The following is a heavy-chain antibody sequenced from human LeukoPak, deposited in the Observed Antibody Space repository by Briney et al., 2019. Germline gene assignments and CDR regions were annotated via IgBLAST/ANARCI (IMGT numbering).Heavy chain of an antibody. V-gene: IGHV1-2*02. CDR3: ARESEGGHIDY. Sequence: GASVKVSCKASGYTFTGYYMHWVRQAPGQGLEWMGWINPNSGGTNYAQKFQGRVTMTRDTSVSTAYMELSRLKSDDTVVYYCARESEGGHIDYWGQGTLVTVSS. J-gene: IGHJ4*02. CDR1: GYTFTGYY. CDR2: INPNSGGT. D-gene: IGHD3-16*01.